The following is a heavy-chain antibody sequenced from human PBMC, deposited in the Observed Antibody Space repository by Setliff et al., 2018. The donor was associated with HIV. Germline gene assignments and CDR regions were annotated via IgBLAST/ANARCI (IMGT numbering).Heavy chain of an antibody. CDR1: GGTFSAYV. D-gene: IGHD2-15*01. CDR2: IISILGTP. J-gene: IGHJ3*01. Sequence: ASVKVSCKASGGTFSAYVVNWVRRAPGQGLEWMGRIISILGTPNYSHKFQGRVTITADKSTTTTYMELSSLRSDDTAIYYCARDFHVLGYCSADSCPYDASDVWGQGTMGT. V-gene: IGHV1-69*04. CDR3: ARDFHVLGYCSADSCPYDASDV.